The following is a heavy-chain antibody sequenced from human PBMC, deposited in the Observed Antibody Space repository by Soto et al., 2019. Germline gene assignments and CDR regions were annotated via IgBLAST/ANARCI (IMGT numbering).Heavy chain of an antibody. V-gene: IGHV3-30-3*01. CDR2: ISYDGSNK. D-gene: IGHD1-26*01. CDR3: ARGGGWEPKGNAFDI. J-gene: IGHJ3*02. CDR1: GFTFSSYA. Sequence: QVQLVESGGGVVQPGRSLRLSCAASGFTFSSYAMHWVRQAPGKGLEWVAVISYDGSNKYYADSVKGRFTISRDNSKNTLYLQMNSLRAEDTAVYYCARGGGWEPKGNAFDIWGQGTMVTVSS.